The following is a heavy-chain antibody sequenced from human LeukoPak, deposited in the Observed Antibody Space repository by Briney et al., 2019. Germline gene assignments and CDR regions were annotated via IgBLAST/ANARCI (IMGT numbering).Heavy chain of an antibody. CDR3: ARHMGLRSSSGVDY. CDR2: IYTSGST. D-gene: IGHD6-6*01. CDR1: GGSISSYY. Sequence: SETLSLTRTVSGGSISSYYWSWIRQPPGKGLEWIGYIYTSGSTNYNPSLKSRVTISVDTSKNQFSLRLSSVTAADTAVYYCARHMGLRSSSGVDYWGQGTLVTVSS. V-gene: IGHV4-4*09. J-gene: IGHJ4*02.